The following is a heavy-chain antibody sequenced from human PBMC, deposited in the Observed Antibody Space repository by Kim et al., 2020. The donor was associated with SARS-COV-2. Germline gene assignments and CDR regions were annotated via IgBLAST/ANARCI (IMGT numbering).Heavy chain of an antibody. J-gene: IGHJ4*02. V-gene: IGHV3-23*01. D-gene: IGHD6-19*01. CDR3: AKDHRSSGWPTCDS. Sequence: YADYVKGRFTVTRDNAKNMCYLQMGSLRAEDTALYYCAKDHRSSGWPTCDSWGQGTLVTVSS.